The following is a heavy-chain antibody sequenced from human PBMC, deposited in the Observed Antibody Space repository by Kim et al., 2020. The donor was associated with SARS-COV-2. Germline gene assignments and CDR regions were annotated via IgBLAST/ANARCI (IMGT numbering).Heavy chain of an antibody. V-gene: IGHV3-33*01. CDR3: ARDPPTFYFYGMDV. J-gene: IGHJ6*04. Sequence: ADAVNGRVTISGDNSKNTLYLQMSSLRAEDTAVYYCARDPPTFYFYGMDVWAKGTTLTVSS.